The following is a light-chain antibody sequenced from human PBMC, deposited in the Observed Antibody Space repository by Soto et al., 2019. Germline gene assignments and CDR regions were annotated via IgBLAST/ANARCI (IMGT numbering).Light chain of an antibody. CDR2: EVT. CDR1: SSDVGGYQY. CDR3: SSYGGTNNVV. Sequence: SALTQPPSASGSPGQSVTISCTGTSSDVGGYQYVSWYQHHQGKAPKVVIYEVTKRPSGVPDRFSGSQSGNTASLTVSGLQAEDEADYYCSSYGGTNNVVFGGGTKLTVL. J-gene: IGLJ2*01. V-gene: IGLV2-8*01.